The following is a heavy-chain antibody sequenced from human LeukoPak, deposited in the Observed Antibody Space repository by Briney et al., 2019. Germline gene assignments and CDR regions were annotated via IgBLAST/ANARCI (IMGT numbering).Heavy chain of an antibody. V-gene: IGHV4-39*02. Sequence: SETLSLTCTVSGASIGSTTYYWGWIRQPPGKGLKWIGSIHYSGSTYYNPSLKSRVSISVDTSKNHFSLRLSSVTAADTAVYYCASDTSAVVRFDYWGQGTLVIVSS. CDR2: IHYSGST. J-gene: IGHJ4*02. D-gene: IGHD4-23*01. CDR3: ASDTSAVVRFDY. CDR1: GASIGSTTYY.